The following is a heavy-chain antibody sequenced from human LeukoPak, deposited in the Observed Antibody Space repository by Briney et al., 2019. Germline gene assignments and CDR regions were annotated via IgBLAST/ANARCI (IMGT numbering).Heavy chain of an antibody. D-gene: IGHD3-22*01. CDR3: ARLHYYYDSSGYSRYYFDY. Sequence: SETLSLTCTVSGGSLSSYYWSWIRQPPGKGLEWIGDIYYSGSTNYNPSLKSRVTISVDTSKNQFSLKLSSVTAADTAVYYCARLHYYYDSSGYSRYYFDYWGQGTLVTVSS. CDR2: IYYSGST. V-gene: IGHV4-59*08. J-gene: IGHJ4*02. CDR1: GGSLSSYY.